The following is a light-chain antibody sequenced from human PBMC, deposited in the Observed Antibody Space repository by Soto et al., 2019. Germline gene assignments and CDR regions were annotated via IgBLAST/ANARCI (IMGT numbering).Light chain of an antibody. CDR3: QQYTNTNNPWM. CDR2: DAS. Sequence: DIQVTQSPPTQSASVGDRVTITCRASQTYSTWMAWYQQKPGKAPKLLVYDASTLQSGVASRFSGSGSGTEFTLIISGLQPDDSATYYCQQYTNTNNPWMFGQGTKVEI. V-gene: IGKV1-5*01. J-gene: IGKJ1*01. CDR1: QTYSTW.